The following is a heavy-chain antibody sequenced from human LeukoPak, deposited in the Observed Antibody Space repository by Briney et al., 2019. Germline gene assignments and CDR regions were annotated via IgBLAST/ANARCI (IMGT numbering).Heavy chain of an antibody. CDR3: AKYVPDY. D-gene: IGHD3-16*01. J-gene: IGHJ4*02. CDR1: GFTFRSYG. Sequence: GRSLRLSCAASGFTFRSYGMHWVRQAPGKGLEWVAVISYDGSNKYYADSVKGRFTISRDNSKNTLYLQMNSLRAEDTAVYYCAKYVPDYWGQGTLVTVSS. CDR2: ISYDGSNK. V-gene: IGHV3-30*18.